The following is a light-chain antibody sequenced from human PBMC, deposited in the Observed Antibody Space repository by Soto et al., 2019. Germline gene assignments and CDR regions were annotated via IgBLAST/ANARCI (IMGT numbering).Light chain of an antibody. CDR3: SSYAGRNLLL. J-gene: IGLJ1*01. V-gene: IGLV2-14*01. CDR2: EVS. Sequence: QSALTQPASVSGSPGQSITISCTGTSSDVGNYKYVSWYQQHPGKAPKLMIYEVSNRPSGVSNRFSGSKSGNTASLTISGLQAEDETDYYCSSYAGRNLLLFGAGTKLTVL. CDR1: SSDVGNYKY.